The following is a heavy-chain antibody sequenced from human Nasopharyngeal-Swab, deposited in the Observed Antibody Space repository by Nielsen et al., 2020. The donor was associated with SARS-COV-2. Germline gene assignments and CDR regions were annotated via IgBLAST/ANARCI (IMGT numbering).Heavy chain of an antibody. J-gene: IGHJ4*02. V-gene: IGHV3-23*01. CDR1: GFNFSSYA. Sequence: GESLKISCAASGFNFSSYAMSWVRQAPGKGLEWVSAISGSGGSTYYADSVKGRFTISRDNSKNTLYLQMNSLRAEDTAVYYCAKDFGYCSSTSCYAPFDYWGQGTLVTVSS. CDR2: ISGSGGST. CDR3: AKDFGYCSSTSCYAPFDY. D-gene: IGHD2-2*03.